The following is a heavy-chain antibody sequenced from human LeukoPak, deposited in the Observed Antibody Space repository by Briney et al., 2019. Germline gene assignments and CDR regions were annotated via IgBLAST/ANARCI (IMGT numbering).Heavy chain of an antibody. J-gene: IGHJ6*02. Sequence: GESLKISCKGSGYSFTSYWIGWVRQMPGKGLEWMGIIYPGDSDTRYSPSFQGQVTISADKSISTAYLQWSSLKASDTAMYYCARRMGLGSYYGPLSGYYYYGMDVWGQGTTVTVSS. D-gene: IGHD3-10*01. CDR1: GYSFTSYW. CDR2: IYPGDSDT. CDR3: ARRMGLGSYYGPLSGYYYYGMDV. V-gene: IGHV5-51*01.